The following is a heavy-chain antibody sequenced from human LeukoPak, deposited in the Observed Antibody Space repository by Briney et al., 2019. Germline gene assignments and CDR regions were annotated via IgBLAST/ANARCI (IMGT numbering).Heavy chain of an antibody. Sequence: QSSETLSLTCAVYGGSFSGYYWSWIRQAPGKGLEWVANIKQDGSEKYYVDSVKGRFTISRDNAKNSLYLQMNSLRAEDTAVYYCARETYGSGSFDYWGQGTLVTVSS. D-gene: IGHD3-10*01. CDR1: GGSFSGYY. CDR2: IKQDGSEK. V-gene: IGHV3-7*01. CDR3: ARETYGSGSFDY. J-gene: IGHJ4*02.